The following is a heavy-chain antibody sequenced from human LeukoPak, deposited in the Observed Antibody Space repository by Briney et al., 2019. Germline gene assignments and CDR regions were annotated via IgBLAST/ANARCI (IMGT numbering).Heavy chain of an antibody. CDR3: ARENGIAVAGLNWFDP. J-gene: IGHJ5*02. CDR2: IIPILGIA. V-gene: IGHV1-69*04. D-gene: IGHD6-19*01. Sequence: SVKVSCTASGGTFSSYAISWVRQAPGQGLEWMGRIIPILGIANYAQKFQGRVTMTRDTSTSTVYMELSSLRSEDTAVYYCARENGIAVAGLNWFDPWGQGTLVTVSS. CDR1: GGTFSSYA.